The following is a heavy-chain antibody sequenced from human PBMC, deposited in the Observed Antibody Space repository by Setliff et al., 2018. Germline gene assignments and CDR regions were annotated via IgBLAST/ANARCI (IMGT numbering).Heavy chain of an antibody. V-gene: IGHV4-39*01. D-gene: IGHD3-9*01. CDR1: GGSISSSSYY. Sequence: SETLSLTCTVSGGSISSSSYYWGWIRQPPGKGLEWLGSIFYSGSTYYNPSLKSRVTISVDTSKNQFSLKLSSVTAADTAVYYCVRPSKYYYILTGYYHNWCDPWGQGTLVTVSS. CDR2: IFYSGST. J-gene: IGHJ5*02. CDR3: VRPSKYYYILTGYYHNWCDP.